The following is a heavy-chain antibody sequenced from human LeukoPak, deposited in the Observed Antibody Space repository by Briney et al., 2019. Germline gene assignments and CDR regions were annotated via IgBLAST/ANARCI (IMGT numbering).Heavy chain of an antibody. CDR1: GFTFSSYG. J-gene: IGHJ4*02. Sequence: TGGSLRLSCAASGFTFSSYGMNWVRQAPGKGLEWVSYISSSGSTIYYADSVKGRFTISRDNAKNSLYLQMNSLRAEDTAVYYCARDRSGRMTTVTSFDYWGQGTLVTVSS. V-gene: IGHV3-48*04. CDR2: ISSSGSTI. D-gene: IGHD4-17*01. CDR3: ARDRSGRMTTVTSFDY.